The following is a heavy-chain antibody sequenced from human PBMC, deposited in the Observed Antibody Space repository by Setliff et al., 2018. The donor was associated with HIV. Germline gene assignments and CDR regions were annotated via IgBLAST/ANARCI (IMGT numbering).Heavy chain of an antibody. J-gene: IGHJ4*02. CDR2: IYENDYT. V-gene: IGHV4-59*01. CDR3: ARAQMHRGVVAWSLYYFDY. Sequence: SETLSLTCIVSGGSMNNYYWNWVRQTPGKGLEWIGYIYENDYTHYTVSLRSRVTISMDTSKNQFSLTLRSVTASDRAIYYCARAQMHRGVVAWSLYYFDYWGKGALVTVS. D-gene: IGHD3-10*01. CDR1: GGSMNNYY.